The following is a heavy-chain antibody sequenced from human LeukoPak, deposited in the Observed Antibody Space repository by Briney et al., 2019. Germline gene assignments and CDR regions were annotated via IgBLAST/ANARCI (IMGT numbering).Heavy chain of an antibody. CDR2: ISTYNGNT. CDR3: ASDLRYISGWSASGMDV. J-gene: IGHJ6*04. V-gene: IGHV1-18*01. Sequence: ASVKVSCKASGYTFTSICISWVRQAPGQGLEWMGWISTYNGNTNYAQKLQGRVCMTTDTSTRTAYMDLRSLRTEDTSVSYCASDLRYISGWSASGMDVWPKETTDSIS. D-gene: IGHD6-19*01. CDR1: GYTFTSIC.